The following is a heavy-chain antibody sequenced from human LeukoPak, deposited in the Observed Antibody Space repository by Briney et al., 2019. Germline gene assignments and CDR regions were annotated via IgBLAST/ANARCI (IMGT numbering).Heavy chain of an antibody. J-gene: IGHJ6*02. D-gene: IGHD3-10*01. CDR2: ISYDGSNK. V-gene: IGHV3-30*18. Sequence: PGRSLRLSCAASGFTFSSYGMHWVRQAPGKGLEWMAVISYDGSNKYYADSVKGRFTISRDNSKNTLYLQMNSLRAEDTAVYYCAKDLVYYGSGSTYYYYGMDVWGQGTTVTVSS. CDR1: GFTFSSYG. CDR3: AKDLVYYGSGSTYYYYGMDV.